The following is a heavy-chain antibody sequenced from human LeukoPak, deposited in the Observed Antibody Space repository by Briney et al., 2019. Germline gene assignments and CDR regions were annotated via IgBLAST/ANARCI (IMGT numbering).Heavy chain of an antibody. CDR2: ITGNDDAT. CDR3: AKGPQLYSGYHPDS. CDR1: GFTFSTSA. V-gene: IGHV3-23*01. J-gene: IGHJ4*02. Sequence: GGSLRLSCAASGFTFSTSAMTWVRQAPGKGLEWVSTITGNDDATYYADSVKGRFTISRDISKTTAYLQMNSLRVDVTAVYFCAKGPQLYSGYHPDSWGQGTLVTVSS. D-gene: IGHD5-12*01.